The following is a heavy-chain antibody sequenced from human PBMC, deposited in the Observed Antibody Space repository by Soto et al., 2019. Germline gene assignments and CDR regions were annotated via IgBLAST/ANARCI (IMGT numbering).Heavy chain of an antibody. CDR1: GDSVTSDSRY. V-gene: IGHV4-39*01. CDR2: IYYDGNT. CDR3: ARSSIKPQVFMYLFDS. J-gene: IGHJ4*02. Sequence: SETLSLTCTVSGDSVTSDSRYWGWIHQPPGKGLESIANIYYDGNTYYNPSLKGRVTISLDTSKNQFSLRLNSVTAADTAVYYCARSSIKPQVFMYLFDSWSQGTLVTVSS. D-gene: IGHD3-3*01.